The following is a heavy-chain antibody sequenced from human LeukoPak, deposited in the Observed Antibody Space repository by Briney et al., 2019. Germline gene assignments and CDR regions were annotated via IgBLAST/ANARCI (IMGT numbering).Heavy chain of an antibody. J-gene: IGHJ4*02. D-gene: IGHD5-18*01. CDR1: GGSFSHYY. CDR2: INHSGNT. CDR3: AREKGYSYGIDY. Sequence: SETLSLTCAVYGGSFSHYYWSWIRQPPGKGLEWIGEINHSGNTNYNPSLKSRVTISVDTSMNQFSLKLSSVTAADTAVYYCAREKGYSYGIDYWGQGTLVTVSS. V-gene: IGHV4-34*01.